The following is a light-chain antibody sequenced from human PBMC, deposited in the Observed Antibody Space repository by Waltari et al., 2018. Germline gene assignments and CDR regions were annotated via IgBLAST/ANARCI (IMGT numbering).Light chain of an antibody. V-gene: IGLV1-51*01. CDR3: GTWDSSLSAEV. J-gene: IGLJ2*01. Sequence: QSVLTQPPSVSAAPRQKVTISCSGDSSNIGHNYVSWYQQVSGTAPKLLISDNDKRPSGIPDRFSGSKSGTSATLDITGLQTGDEADYYCGTWDSSLSAEVFGGGTKLTVL. CDR1: SSNIGHNY. CDR2: DND.